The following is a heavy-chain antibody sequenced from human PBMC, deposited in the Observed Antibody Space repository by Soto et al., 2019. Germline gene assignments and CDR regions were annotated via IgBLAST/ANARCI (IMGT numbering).Heavy chain of an antibody. CDR1: GFTFSSYG. CDR2: IWYDGSNK. CDR3: ARDSHRGNFDY. Sequence: QVQLVESGGGVVQPGRSLRLSCAASGFTFSSYGMHWVRQAPGKGLEWVAVIWYDGSNKYYADSVKGRFTISRDNSKNTLYLQMNSLRAEDTAVYYCARDSHRGNFDYWGQGTLVTVSS. J-gene: IGHJ4*02. V-gene: IGHV3-33*01. D-gene: IGHD3-16*01.